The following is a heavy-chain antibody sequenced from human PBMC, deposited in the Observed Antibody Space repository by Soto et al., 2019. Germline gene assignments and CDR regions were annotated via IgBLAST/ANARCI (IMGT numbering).Heavy chain of an antibody. D-gene: IGHD2-15*01. CDR3: EKDRRFRDMGDY. CDR2: ISGSGGST. V-gene: IGHV3-23*01. J-gene: IGHJ4*02. CDR1: GFTFSSYA. Sequence: EVQLLESGGGLVQPGGSLRLSCAASGFTFSSYAMSWVRQAPGKGLEWVSAISGSGGSTYYADSVKGRFTISRDNSKNTLYLQMNSLRAEDTAVYYCEKDRRFRDMGDYWGQGTLVTVSS.